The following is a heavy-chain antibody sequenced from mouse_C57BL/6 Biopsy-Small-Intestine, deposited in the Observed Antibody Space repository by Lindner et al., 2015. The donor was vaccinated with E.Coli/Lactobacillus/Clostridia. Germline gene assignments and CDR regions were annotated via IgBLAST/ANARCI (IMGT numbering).Heavy chain of an antibody. J-gene: IGHJ2*01. D-gene: IGHD3-3*01. V-gene: IGHV1S18*01. CDR2: IVVGSGDT. CDR1: GFTFTSSA. Sequence: SVKVSCKASGFTFTSSAVQWVRQARGQRLEWIGWIVVGSGDTNYAQKFQERVTITRDMSTSTAYMELSSLRSEDTAVYYCAARPGGWGYFDYWGQGTLVTVSS. CDR3: AARPGGWGYFDY.